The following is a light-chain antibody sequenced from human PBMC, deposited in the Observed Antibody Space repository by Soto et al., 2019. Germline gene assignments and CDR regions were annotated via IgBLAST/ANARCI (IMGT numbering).Light chain of an antibody. Sequence: QSALTQPRSVSGSPGQSVTISCTGTSSDVGGYNYVSWYQQHPGKAPKLMIYDVSKRPSGVPDRFSGSKSGNTASLTISGLQAEDEADYYCCSYAGRYTDVVFCGGTKLTVL. CDR1: SSDVGGYNY. V-gene: IGLV2-11*01. J-gene: IGLJ2*01. CDR2: DVS. CDR3: CSYAGRYTDVV.